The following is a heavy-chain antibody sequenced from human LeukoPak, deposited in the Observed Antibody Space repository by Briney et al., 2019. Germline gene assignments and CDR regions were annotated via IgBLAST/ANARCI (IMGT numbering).Heavy chain of an antibody. V-gene: IGHV3-15*01. J-gene: IGHJ4*02. CDR2: IKSKSDGGTI. CDR3: TTDLDY. Sequence: GGSLRLSCAGAGFIFTDVWMSWVRQAPGKGLEWVGRIKSKSDGGTIDYAAPVKGRITVSRDDSRKTLSLELNNLKTEDTGVYYCTTDLDYWGQGTLVTVSS. CDR1: GFIFTDVW.